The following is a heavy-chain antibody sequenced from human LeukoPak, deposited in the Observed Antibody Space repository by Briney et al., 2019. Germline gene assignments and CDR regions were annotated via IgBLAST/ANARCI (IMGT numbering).Heavy chain of an antibody. CDR1: EFTFSNYW. CDR3: ARVGTSSRGGSIDY. D-gene: IGHD2-2*01. Sequence: GGSLRLSCAASEFTFSNYWMTWVRQAPGKGLEWVAVIWYDGSNKYYADSVKGRFTISRDNSKNTLYLQMNSLRAEDTAVYYCARVGTSSRGGSIDYWGQGTLVTVSS. J-gene: IGHJ4*02. V-gene: IGHV3-33*08. CDR2: IWYDGSNK.